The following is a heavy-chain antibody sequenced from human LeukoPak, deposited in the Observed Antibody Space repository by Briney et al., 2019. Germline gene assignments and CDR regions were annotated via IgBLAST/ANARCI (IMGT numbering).Heavy chain of an antibody. V-gene: IGHV3-7*01. CDR1: GFTFSSYW. CDR2: IDKDGTKT. Sequence: GGSLRLSCAASGFTFSSYWMSWVRQAPGKGLEWVANIDKDGTKTYSVDSVKGRFTISRDNAKNYLFLQMNSLRAGDTAFYYCARELDGSVDYWGQGSLVTVSS. D-gene: IGHD3-10*01. J-gene: IGHJ4*02. CDR3: ARELDGSVDY.